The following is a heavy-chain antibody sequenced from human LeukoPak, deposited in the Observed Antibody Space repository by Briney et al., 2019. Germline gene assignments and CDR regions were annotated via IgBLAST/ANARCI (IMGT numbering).Heavy chain of an antibody. CDR2: IYSGGST. Sequence: GGSLRLTCAASGFTVSSNYMSWVRQAPGKGLEWVSVIYSGGSTYYADSVKGRFTISRDNSKNTLYLQMNSLRAEDTAVYYCARLSIGELTGEPFDYWGQGTLVTVSS. J-gene: IGHJ4*02. CDR3: ARLSIGELTGEPFDY. CDR1: GFTVSSNY. D-gene: IGHD7-27*01. V-gene: IGHV3-66*01.